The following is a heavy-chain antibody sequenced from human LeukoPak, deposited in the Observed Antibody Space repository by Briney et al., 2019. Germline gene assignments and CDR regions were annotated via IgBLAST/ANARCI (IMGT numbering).Heavy chain of an antibody. Sequence: ASVKVYCKASGYTFTGYYMHWVRQAPGQGLEWMGWINPNSGGTNYAQKFQGRVTMTRDTSISTAYMELSRLRSDDTAVYYCAREYSGSYSLDYWGQGTLVTVSS. J-gene: IGHJ4*02. CDR3: AREYSGSYSLDY. V-gene: IGHV1-2*02. CDR1: GYTFTGYY. D-gene: IGHD1-26*01. CDR2: INPNSGGT.